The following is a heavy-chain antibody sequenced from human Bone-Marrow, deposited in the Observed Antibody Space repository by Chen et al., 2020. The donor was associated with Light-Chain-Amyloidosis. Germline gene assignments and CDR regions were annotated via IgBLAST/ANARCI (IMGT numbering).Heavy chain of an antibody. D-gene: IGHD5-12*01. Sequence: EVQKEQPGPEVKKPGEPQKNSCKGSGYNVPNYGIGWVGQMPGQGLEWMGVIHPDDSDARYSPSFEGPVTISADKSITTAYLQWRSLKASDTAMYYCARRRDGYNFDYWGQGTLVTVSS. CDR2: IHPDDSDA. CDR1: GYNVPNYG. V-gene: IGHV5-51*01. CDR3: ARRRDGYNFDY. J-gene: IGHJ4*02.